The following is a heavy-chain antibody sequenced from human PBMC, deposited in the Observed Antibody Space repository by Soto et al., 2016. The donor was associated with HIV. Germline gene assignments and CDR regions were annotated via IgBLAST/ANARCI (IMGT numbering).Heavy chain of an antibody. Sequence: EVQLVESGGGLVQPGGFLRLSCAASGFNFSTYWMHWVRQTPGKGLMWVSRINSDGSNTRYADSVKGRFTISRDNAKNTVYLQMDSLRADDTAVYYCARDRSFWSGSLYYWGQGTLVTVSS. CDR1: GFNFSTYW. J-gene: IGHJ4*02. V-gene: IGHV3-74*01. D-gene: IGHD3-3*01. CDR3: ARDRSFWSGSLYY. CDR2: INSDGSNT.